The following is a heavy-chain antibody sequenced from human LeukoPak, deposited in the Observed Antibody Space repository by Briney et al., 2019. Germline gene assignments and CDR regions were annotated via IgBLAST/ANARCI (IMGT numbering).Heavy chain of an antibody. D-gene: IGHD6-13*01. CDR1: DVSIRNHY. CDR3: ARAYSSRWNPLEQYYYMDV. V-gene: IGHV4-59*11. CDR2: IYYTGST. J-gene: IGHJ6*03. Sequence: TSETLSLTCTVSDVSIRNHYWNWIRQSPGKELEWIGCIYYTGSTYYNPSLKSRVTMSVDTSNNQFSLKLSSVTAADTAVYYCARAYSSRWNPLEQYYYMDVWGKGTTVTISS.